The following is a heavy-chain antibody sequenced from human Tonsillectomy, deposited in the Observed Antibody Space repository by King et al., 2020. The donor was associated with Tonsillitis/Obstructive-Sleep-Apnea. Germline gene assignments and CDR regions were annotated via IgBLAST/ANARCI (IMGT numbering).Heavy chain of an antibody. Sequence: QLVQSGAEVKKPGASVKVSCKASGYTFTSYDINWVRQATGQGLEWMGWMNPNSGNTGYAQKFQGRVTMTRNTSISTAYMELSSLRSEDTAVYYCARVGYCSSTSCLDNFDYWGQGTLVTVSS. J-gene: IGHJ4*02. V-gene: IGHV1-8*01. CDR1: GYTFTSYD. CDR2: MNPNSGNT. CDR3: ARVGYCSSTSCLDNFDY. D-gene: IGHD2-2*01.